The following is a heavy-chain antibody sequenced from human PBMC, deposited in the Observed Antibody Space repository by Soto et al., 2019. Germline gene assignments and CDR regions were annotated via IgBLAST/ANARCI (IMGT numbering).Heavy chain of an antibody. CDR3: ARAQTMHLGDAYDI. D-gene: IGHD3-10*01. CDR1: GGTFSSHV. Sequence: SVKVSCKASGGTFSSHVITWVRQAPGQGLEWMGGIVPIFDTTNYAQKFQGRVTITADESTSTAYVDLSSLRPDDTAVYYCARAQTMHLGDAYDIWGQGAVVTVSS. V-gene: IGHV1-69*13. CDR2: IVPIFDTT. J-gene: IGHJ3*02.